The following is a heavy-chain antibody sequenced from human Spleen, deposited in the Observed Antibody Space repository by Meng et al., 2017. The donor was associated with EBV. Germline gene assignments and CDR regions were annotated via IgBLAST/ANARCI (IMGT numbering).Heavy chain of an antibody. Sequence: QVQLVQSGAEVKKPGASVKVSCKASGYTFTSYAMNWVRQAPGQRLEWMGWINAGNGNTKYSQRFQGRVTITRDTSASTTYMELSSLRSEDTAVYYCARGGDRGFWGQGTLVTVSS. V-gene: IGHV1-3*01. CDR3: ARGGDRGF. CDR1: GYTFTSYA. D-gene: IGHD3-10*01. J-gene: IGHJ4*01. CDR2: INAGNGNT.